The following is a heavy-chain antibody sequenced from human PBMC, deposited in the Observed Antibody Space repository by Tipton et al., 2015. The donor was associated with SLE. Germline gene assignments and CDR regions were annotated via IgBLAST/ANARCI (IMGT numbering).Heavy chain of an antibody. D-gene: IGHD3-10*01. J-gene: IGHJ3*02. CDR1: GGSISSSSYY. CDR2: IYYSGST. Sequence: TLSLTCTVSGGSISSSSYYWGWIRQPPGKGLEWIGSIYYSGSTYYNPSLKSRVTISVDRSKNQFSLKLSSVTAADTAVYYCARTMVRDWGAFDIWGQGTMVTASS. V-gene: IGHV4-39*07. CDR3: ARTMVRDWGAFDI.